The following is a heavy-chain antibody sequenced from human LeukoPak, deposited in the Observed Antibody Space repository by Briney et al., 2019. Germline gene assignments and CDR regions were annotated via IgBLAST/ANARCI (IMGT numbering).Heavy chain of an antibody. CDR2: IKEAGSEK. J-gene: IGHJ3*02. V-gene: IGHV3-7*03. CDR1: GFTFSNYW. CDR3: ARDHRATGAFDI. Sequence: GGSLRLSCAASGFTFSNYWMSWVRQAPGKGLEFMANIKEAGSEKYYVDSVKGRFTISRDNAKNSLYLQMNSLRAEDTAVYYCARDHRATGAFDIWGQGTMVTVSS. D-gene: IGHD1-26*01.